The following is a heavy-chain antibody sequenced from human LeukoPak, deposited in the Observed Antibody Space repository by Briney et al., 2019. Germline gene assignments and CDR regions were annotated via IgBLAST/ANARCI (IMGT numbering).Heavy chain of an antibody. D-gene: IGHD5-24*01. J-gene: IGHJ4*02. CDR1: GFTFSSYW. Sequence: QPGGSLRLSCAASGFTFSSYWMHGVRQAPGKGLVWVSHINGDGGTTTYADSVKGRFTISRDNAKNTLYLQMNSLRAEDTAVFYCARSNNYGFDYWGQGTLVTVSS. CDR3: ARSNNYGFDY. V-gene: IGHV3-74*03. CDR2: INGDGGTT.